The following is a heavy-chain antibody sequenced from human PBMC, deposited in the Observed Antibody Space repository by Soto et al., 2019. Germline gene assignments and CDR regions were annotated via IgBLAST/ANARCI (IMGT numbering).Heavy chain of an antibody. Sequence: SETLSLTCVVSGYSISSDNWWVWIRQPPGKGLEWIGYIHYSGITYSNPSLKSRLTMSVDTSKNQFSLKLSSVTAVDTAVYYCAKKDNGKYYFDFWGQGTLVTVYS. CDR2: IHYSGIT. CDR3: AKKDNGKYYFDF. J-gene: IGHJ4*02. D-gene: IGHD1-26*01. CDR1: GYSISSDNW. V-gene: IGHV4-28*01.